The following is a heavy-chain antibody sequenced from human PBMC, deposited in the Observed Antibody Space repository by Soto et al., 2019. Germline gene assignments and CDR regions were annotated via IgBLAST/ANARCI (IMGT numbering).Heavy chain of an antibody. CDR3: AREVSVIVGGFDY. CDR1: GGSIGSGDYY. J-gene: IGHJ4*02. Sequence: KPSEILSLTCTVSGGSIGSGDYYWSWIRQPPGKGLEWIGYIYYSGSTYYNPSLKSRVTISVDTSKNQFSLKLSSVTAADTAVYYCAREVSVIVGGFDYWGQGTLVTVSS. CDR2: IYYSGST. D-gene: IGHD3-22*01. V-gene: IGHV4-30-4*01.